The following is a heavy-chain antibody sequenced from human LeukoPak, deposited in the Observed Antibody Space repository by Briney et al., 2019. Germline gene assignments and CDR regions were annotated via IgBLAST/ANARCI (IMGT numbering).Heavy chain of an antibody. CDR1: GYTLTELS. D-gene: IGHD3-16*02. CDR3: ATTVTYYDYVWGSYRYRTGWDY. J-gene: IGHJ4*02. V-gene: IGHV1-24*01. CDR2: FDPEDGET. Sequence: GASVKVSCKVSGYTLTELSMHWVRQAPGKGLEWMGGFDPEDGETIYAQKFQGRVTITEDTSTDTAYMGLSSLRSEDTAVYYCATTVTYYDYVWGSYRYRTGWDYWGQGTLVTVSS.